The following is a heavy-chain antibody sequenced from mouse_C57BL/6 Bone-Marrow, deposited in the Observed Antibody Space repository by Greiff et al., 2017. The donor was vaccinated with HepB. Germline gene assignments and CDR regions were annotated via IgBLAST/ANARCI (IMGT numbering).Heavy chain of an antibody. V-gene: IGHV1-80*01. D-gene: IGHD1-1*01. CDR3: ARIIDYYGSSYFFDY. CDR1: GYAFSSYW. CDR2: IYPGDGDT. Sequence: VKLMESGAELVKPGASVKISCKASGYAFSSYWMNWVKQRPGKGLEWIGQIYPGDGDTNYNGKFKGKATLTADKSSSTAYMQLSSLTSEDSAVYFCARIIDYYGSSYFFDYWGQGTTLTVSS. J-gene: IGHJ2*01.